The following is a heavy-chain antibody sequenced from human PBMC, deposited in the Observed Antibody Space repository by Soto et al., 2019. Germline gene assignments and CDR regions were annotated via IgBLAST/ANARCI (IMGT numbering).Heavy chain of an antibody. V-gene: IGHV4-31*03. CDR1: GYSITAGGYY. Sequence: PSETLSLTCFVSGYSITAGGYYWSWIRHHPGKGLEWIGSFYSSGSIIYNPSLRSRVSISGDTYSNQFSMSLTSVTAADTARYYCARMYSSGSGWFHPGGQGTLVNVSS. CDR3: ARMYSSGSGWFHP. CDR2: FYSSGSI. J-gene: IGHJ5*02. D-gene: IGHD6-19*01.